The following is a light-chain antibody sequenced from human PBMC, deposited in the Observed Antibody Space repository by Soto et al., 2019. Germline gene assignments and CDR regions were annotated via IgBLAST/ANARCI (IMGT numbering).Light chain of an antibody. V-gene: IGKV2-28*01. J-gene: IGKJ3*01. CDR2: LGS. CDR1: QSLLHSNGYNY. CDR3: MQALQTHT. Sequence: DIVMTQSPLSLPVTPGEPASISCRSSQSLLHSNGYNYLDWYLQKPGQSPQLLIYLGSNRSSGVPDRFSGSGSGTDFTLKISRVEAEDVGVYYCMQALQTHTFGPGTKWIS.